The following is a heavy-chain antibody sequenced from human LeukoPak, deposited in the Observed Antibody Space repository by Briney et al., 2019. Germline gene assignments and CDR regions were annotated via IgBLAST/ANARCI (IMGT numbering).Heavy chain of an antibody. Sequence: GGSLRLSCAASGFTVSNNYMSWVRQAPGQGLEWVSFIYSGSTHYSDSVKGRFTISRDNSKNTLYLQMNSLRAEDTAVYYGARRAGAYSHPYDYWGQGTLVTVSS. CDR2: IYSGST. J-gene: IGHJ4*02. CDR3: ARRAGAYSHPYDY. CDR1: GFTVSNNY. D-gene: IGHD4/OR15-4a*01. V-gene: IGHV3-53*01.